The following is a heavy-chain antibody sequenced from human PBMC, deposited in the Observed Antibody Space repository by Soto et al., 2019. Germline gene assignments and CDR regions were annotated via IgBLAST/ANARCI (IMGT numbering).Heavy chain of an antibody. V-gene: IGHV1-8*01. CDR3: ATSGGYDFWSGYPTVCEY. CDR2: MNPNSGNT. CDR1: GYTFTSYD. D-gene: IGHD3-3*01. J-gene: IGHJ4*02. Sequence: GASVKVSCKASGYTFTSYDINWVRQATGRGLEWMGWMNPNSGNTGYAQKFQGRVTMTRNTSISTAYMELSSLRSEDTAVYYCATSGGYDFWSGYPTVCEYWGQGTLVTV.